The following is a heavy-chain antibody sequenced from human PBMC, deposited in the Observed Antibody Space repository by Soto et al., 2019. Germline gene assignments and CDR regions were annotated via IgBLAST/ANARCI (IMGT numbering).Heavy chain of an antibody. J-gene: IGHJ4*02. V-gene: IGHV5-10-1*01. CDR1: GYSFTSYW. Sequence: LKISCKGSGYSFTSYWISWVRQMPGKGLEWMGRIDPSDSYTNYSPSFQGHVTISADKSISTAYLQWSSLKASDTAMYYCARRGGCTNGVCYRENDYWGQGTLVTVSS. CDR3: ARRGGCTNGVCYRENDY. CDR2: IDPSDSYT. D-gene: IGHD2-8*01.